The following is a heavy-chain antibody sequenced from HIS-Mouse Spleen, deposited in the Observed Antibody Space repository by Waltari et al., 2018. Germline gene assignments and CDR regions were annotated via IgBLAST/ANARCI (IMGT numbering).Heavy chain of an antibody. V-gene: IGHV4-39*07. CDR2: IYYSGSP. Sequence: QLQLQESGPGLVKPSETLSLTCTVSGGSISSSSYYWGWIRQPPGKGLEWIGSIYYSGSPYYNPSLKRRVTISVDTSKTQFSRKLSSVTAADTAVYYCAREIPYSSSWYDWYFDLWGRGTLVTVSS. CDR3: AREIPYSSSWYDWYFDL. J-gene: IGHJ2*01. D-gene: IGHD6-13*01. CDR1: GGSISSSSYY.